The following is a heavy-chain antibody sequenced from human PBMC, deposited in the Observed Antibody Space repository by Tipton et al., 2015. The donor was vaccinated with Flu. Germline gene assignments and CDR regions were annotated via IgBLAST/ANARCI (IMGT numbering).Heavy chain of an antibody. CDR2: IWYDGSNK. CDR3: TNIDGAP. CDR1: GFTFSSYG. D-gene: IGHD4-17*01. V-gene: IGHV3-33*03. J-gene: IGHJ5*01. Sequence: QLVQSGGGVVQPGRSLRLSCAASGFTFSSYGMHWVRQATGKGLEWVAVIWYDGSNKYYADSVKGRFTISRDNSKNTMTLQMNSLRVEDTVVYYCTNIDGAPWRKGTLITDSS.